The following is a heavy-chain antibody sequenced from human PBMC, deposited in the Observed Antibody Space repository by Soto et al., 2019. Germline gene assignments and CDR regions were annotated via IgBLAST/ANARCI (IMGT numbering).Heavy chain of an antibody. J-gene: IGHJ6*02. CDR2: ISSSSSTI. CDR1: GFTFSSYS. V-gene: IGHV3-48*02. CDR3: VIAHDYSNHYYYYGMDV. Sequence: PGGSPRLSCAASGFTFSSYSMNWVRQAPGKGLEWVSYISSSSSTIYYADSVKGRFTISRDNAKNSLYLQMNSLRDEDTAVYFCVIAHDYSNHYYYYGMDVWCQGTTVTVSS. D-gene: IGHD4-4*01.